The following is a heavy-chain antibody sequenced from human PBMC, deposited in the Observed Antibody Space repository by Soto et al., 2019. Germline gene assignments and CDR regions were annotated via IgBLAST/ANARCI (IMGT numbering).Heavy chain of an antibody. V-gene: IGHV1-58*01. D-gene: IGHD3-22*01. CDR3: AAYYDSSGYYEPFTYYFDY. CDR2: IVVGSGNT. Sequence: SVKVSCKASGFTFTSSAVQWVRQARGQRLEWIGWIVVGSGNTNYAQKFQERVTITRDMSTSTAYMELSSLRSEDTAVYYCAAYYDSSGYYEPFTYYFDYWGQGTLVTFSS. CDR1: GFTFTSSA. J-gene: IGHJ4*02.